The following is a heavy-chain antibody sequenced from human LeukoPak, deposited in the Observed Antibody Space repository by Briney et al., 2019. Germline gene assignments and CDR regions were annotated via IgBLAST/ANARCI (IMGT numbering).Heavy chain of an antibody. V-gene: IGHV5-51*01. CDR3: ARHIGSTYDSSDY. D-gene: IGHD3-22*01. Sequence: GESLQISCRGSGYSFTSYWIGWVRQMPGKGLEWMGIIYPGDSDTRYSPSFQGQVAISADKSISTAYLQWSSLKASDTAMYYCARHIGSTYDSSDYWGQGTLVTVSS. CDR2: IYPGDSDT. CDR1: GYSFTSYW. J-gene: IGHJ4*02.